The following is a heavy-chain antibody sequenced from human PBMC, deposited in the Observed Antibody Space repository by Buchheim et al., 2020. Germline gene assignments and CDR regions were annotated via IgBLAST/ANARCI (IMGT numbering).Heavy chain of an antibody. V-gene: IGHV3-30-3*01. CDR1: GFTFSSYA. Sequence: QVQLVESGGGVVQPGRSLRLSCAASGFTFSSYAMHWVRQAPGKGLEWVAVISYDGSNKYYADSVKGRFTISRDNSKNTLYLQMNSLRAEDTAVYYCARVLRNKMGATNLFGAFDIWGQGT. D-gene: IGHD1-26*01. CDR3: ARVLRNKMGATNLFGAFDI. J-gene: IGHJ3*02. CDR2: ISYDGSNK.